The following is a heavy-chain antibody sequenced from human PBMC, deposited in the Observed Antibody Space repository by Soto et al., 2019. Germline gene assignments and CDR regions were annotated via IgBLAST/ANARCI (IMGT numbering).Heavy chain of an antibody. D-gene: IGHD3-22*01. Sequence: SVKVSCKASGGTLSSYAISWVRQAPGQGLEWMGGIIPIFGTANYAQKFQGRVTITADESTSTAYMELSSLRSEDTAVYYCATGTTYPQAYYYDSSGSNPPDYWGQGTLVTVSS. CDR2: IIPIFGTA. V-gene: IGHV1-69*13. CDR1: GGTLSSYA. CDR3: ATGTTYPQAYYYDSSGSNPPDY. J-gene: IGHJ4*02.